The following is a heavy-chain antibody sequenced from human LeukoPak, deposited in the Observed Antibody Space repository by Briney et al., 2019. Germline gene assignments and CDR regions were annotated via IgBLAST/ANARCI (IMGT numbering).Heavy chain of an antibody. CDR3: AREWNYESNGYFYYY. CDR2: IIPLFGTA. V-gene: IGHV1-69*13. J-gene: IGHJ4*02. Sequence: SVKVSCTASGDTFIRYGISWVRQAPGQGLEWMGGIIPLFGTANYAQKFQGRVTITADESMSTAYLELSRLRFEDTAVYYCAREWNYESNGYFYYYWGQGTLVTVSS. D-gene: IGHD3-22*01. CDR1: GDTFIRYG.